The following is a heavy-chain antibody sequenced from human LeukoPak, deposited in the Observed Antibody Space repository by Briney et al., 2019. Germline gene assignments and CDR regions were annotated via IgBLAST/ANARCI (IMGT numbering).Heavy chain of an antibody. J-gene: IGHJ4*02. CDR1: GYTFTGYY. D-gene: IGHD3-22*01. V-gene: IGHV1-2*02. Sequence: APVKVSCKASGYTFTGYYMHWVRQAPGQGLEWMGWINPNSGGTNYAQKFRGRVTMTRDTSISTAYMELSRLRSDDTAVYYCASGGGDYYDSSGVFDYWGQGTLVTVSS. CDR2: INPNSGGT. CDR3: ASGGGDYYDSSGVFDY.